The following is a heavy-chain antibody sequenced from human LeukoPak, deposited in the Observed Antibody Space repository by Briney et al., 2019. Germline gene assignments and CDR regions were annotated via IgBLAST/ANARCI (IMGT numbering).Heavy chain of an antibody. Sequence: SETLSLTCTVSGGSISSYYWSWIRQPPGKGLEWIRYIYYSGSTNYNPSLKSRVTISVDTSKNQFSLKLSSVTAADTAVYYCARDHWIAVAGTVYYYYGMDVWGQGTTVTVSS. CDR3: ARDHWIAVAGTVYYYYGMDV. CDR2: IYYSGST. D-gene: IGHD6-19*01. J-gene: IGHJ6*02. V-gene: IGHV4-59*01. CDR1: GGSISSYY.